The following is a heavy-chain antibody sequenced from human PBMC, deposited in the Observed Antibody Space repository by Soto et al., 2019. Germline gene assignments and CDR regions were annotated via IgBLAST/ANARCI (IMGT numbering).Heavy chain of an antibody. Sequence: TVSLTCTVSGGSISSSSYYWGWIRQPPGKGLEWIGSIYYSGSTYYNPSLKSRVTISVDTSKNQFSLKLSSVTAADTAVYYCASYDSSGYYPGYWGQGTLVTVSS. CDR2: IYYSGST. CDR1: GGSISSSSYY. J-gene: IGHJ4*02. V-gene: IGHV4-39*01. D-gene: IGHD3-22*01. CDR3: ASYDSSGYYPGY.